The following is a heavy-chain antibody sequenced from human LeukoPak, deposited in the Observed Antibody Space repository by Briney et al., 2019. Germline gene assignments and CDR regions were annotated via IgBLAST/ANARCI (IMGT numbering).Heavy chain of an antibody. CDR2: ISAYNGNT. D-gene: IGHD3-22*01. CDR3: AREPWSYYDSSGYLDT. CDR1: GYTFTSYG. V-gene: IGHV1-18*01. J-gene: IGHJ5*02. Sequence: ASVKVSCKASGYTFTSYGISWVRQAPGQGLEWMGWISAYNGNTNYAQKLQGRVTMTTDTSTSTAYTELRSLRSDDTAVYYCAREPWSYYDSSGYLDTWGQGTLVTVSS.